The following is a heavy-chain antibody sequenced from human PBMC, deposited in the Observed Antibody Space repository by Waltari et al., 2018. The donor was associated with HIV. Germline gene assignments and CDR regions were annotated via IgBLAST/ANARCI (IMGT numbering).Heavy chain of an antibody. V-gene: IGHV3-7*01. CDR1: GLTLSKYW. J-gene: IGHJ6*02. CDR2: IQEDGGEK. D-gene: IGHD3-10*01. CDR3: ARGWSGESYGMDV. Sequence: EVQLVESGGGLVQPGGSLRPPCAASGLTLSKYWMSWVRTAPGKGLEGVANIQEDGGEKYYVDSVKGRFTVSRDNAKNSLYLQMNSLRAEDTAVYHCARGWSGESYGMDVWGQGTTVTVSS.